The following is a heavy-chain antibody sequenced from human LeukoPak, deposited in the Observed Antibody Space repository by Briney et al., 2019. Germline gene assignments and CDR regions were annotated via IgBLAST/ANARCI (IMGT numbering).Heavy chain of an antibody. Sequence: PGRSLRLSCAASGFTFSSFAMHWVRQAPGKGLDWVAVISSDGSDQYYADSVKDRFTISRDNSKNTLHLQLNGLRAEDTAVYYCARDPNWWWPFFLTYWGQGTLVTVSS. J-gene: IGHJ4*02. D-gene: IGHD2-21*01. CDR1: GFTFSSFA. CDR2: ISSDGSDQ. V-gene: IGHV3-30*04. CDR3: ARDPNWWWPFFLTY.